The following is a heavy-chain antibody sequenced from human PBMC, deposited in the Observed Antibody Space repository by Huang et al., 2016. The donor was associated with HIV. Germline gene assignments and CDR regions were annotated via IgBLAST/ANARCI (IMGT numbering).Heavy chain of an antibody. Sequence: QVQLMQSGAEVKKPGASVKVSCKASGYSFTSYGLSWVRQAPGPGLEGMGWISPYNTKTNYAQKFQGRFTMTTETSTSTAYMELRSLRSDDTAVYYCATDYYANFDYWGQGTLVTISS. CDR3: ATDYYANFDY. V-gene: IGHV1-18*04. CDR1: GYSFTSYG. J-gene: IGHJ4*02. CDR2: ISPYNTKT. D-gene: IGHD2-2*01.